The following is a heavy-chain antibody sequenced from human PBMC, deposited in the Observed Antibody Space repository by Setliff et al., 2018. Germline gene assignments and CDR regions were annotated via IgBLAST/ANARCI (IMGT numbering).Heavy chain of an antibody. Sequence: GESLKISCAASGFTFRDYTMSWVRQVPGKGLEWVAGVIQVGSGVYADSVKGRSTIYRDNSKNSFFLQINNLRVEDTATYYCAKDRVNDGFWDFDAWGQGIVVTVSS. CDR1: GFTFRDYT. J-gene: IGHJ4*02. CDR3: AKDRVNDGFWDFDA. D-gene: IGHD1-26*01. V-gene: IGHV3-23*01. CDR2: VIQVGSG.